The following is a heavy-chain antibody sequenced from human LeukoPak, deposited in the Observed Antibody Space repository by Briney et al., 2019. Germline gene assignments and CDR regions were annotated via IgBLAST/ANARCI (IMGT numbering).Heavy chain of an antibody. Sequence: GGSLRLSCAASGFTFSSYAMSWVRQAPGKGLGWVSAISGSGGSTYYADSVKGRFTISRDNSKNTLYLQTNSLRAEDTAVYYCAKVGVRGYSTPPRNGFDYWGQGTLVTVSS. V-gene: IGHV3-23*01. CDR1: GFTFSSYA. CDR3: AKVGVRGYSTPPRNGFDY. D-gene: IGHD5-18*01. CDR2: ISGSGGST. J-gene: IGHJ4*02.